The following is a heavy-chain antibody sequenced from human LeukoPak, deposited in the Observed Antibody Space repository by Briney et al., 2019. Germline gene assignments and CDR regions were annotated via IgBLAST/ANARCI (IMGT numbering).Heavy chain of an antibody. CDR1: GGSFSGYY. CDR3: ANLVGATFIDY. D-gene: IGHD1-26*01. CDR2: INHSGST. V-gene: IGHV4-34*01. Sequence: ETLSLTCAVYGGSFSGYYWGWIRQPPGKGLEWIGEINHSGSTNYNPSLKSRVTISVDTSKNQFSLKLSSVTAADTAVYYCANLVGATFIDYWGQGTLVTVSS. J-gene: IGHJ4*02.